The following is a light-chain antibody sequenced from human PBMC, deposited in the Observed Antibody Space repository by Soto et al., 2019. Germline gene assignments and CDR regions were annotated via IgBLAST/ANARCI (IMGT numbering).Light chain of an antibody. V-gene: IGLV2-8*01. J-gene: IGLJ3*02. CDR2: EVS. Sequence: QSALTQPPSASGSPGQSVTISCTGTGSDYVSWYQQHPGKAPKLMIFEVSKRPSGVPDRFSCSKSGNTASLNVSGLQAEDEADYYCRSYAGDNNFMFGGGTQLTVL. CDR3: RSYAGDNNFM. CDR1: GSDY.